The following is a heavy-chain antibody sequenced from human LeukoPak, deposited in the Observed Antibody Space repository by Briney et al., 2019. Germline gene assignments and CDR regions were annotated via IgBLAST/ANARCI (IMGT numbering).Heavy chain of an antibody. J-gene: IGHJ6*03. D-gene: IGHD1-26*01. CDR2: ISWNSGSI. V-gene: IGHV3-9*03. CDR3: AKDMGNGPDPSYMDV. CDR1: GFTFDDYA. Sequence: GRSPRLSCAASGFTFDDYAMHWVRQAPGKGLEWVSGISWNSGSIGYADSVKGRFTISRDNAKNSLYLQMNSLRAEDMALYYCAKDMGNGPDPSYMDVWGKGTTVTVSS.